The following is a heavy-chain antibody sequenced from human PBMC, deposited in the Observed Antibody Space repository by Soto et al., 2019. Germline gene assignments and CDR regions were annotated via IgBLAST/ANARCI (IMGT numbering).Heavy chain of an antibody. J-gene: IGHJ6*02. Sequence: LRLSCAASGFTFSSYAMHWVRQAPGKGLEWVAVISYDGSNKYYADSVKGRFTISRDNSKNTLYLQMNSLRAEDTAVYYCARNPKYCTNGVCYGGGYYYYGMDVWGQGTTVTVSS. V-gene: IGHV3-30-3*01. CDR1: GFTFSSYA. D-gene: IGHD2-8*01. CDR3: ARNPKYCTNGVCYGGGYYYYGMDV. CDR2: ISYDGSNK.